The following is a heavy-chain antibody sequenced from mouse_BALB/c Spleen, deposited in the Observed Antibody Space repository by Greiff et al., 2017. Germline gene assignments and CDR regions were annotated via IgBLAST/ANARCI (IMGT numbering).Heavy chain of an antibody. CDR1: GFTIKDTY. CDR2: IDPANGNT. J-gene: IGHJ4*01. CDR3: SSPNSDAMDY. Sequence: VQLQQSGAELVKPGASVKLSCTASGFTIKDTYMHWVKQRPEQGLEWIGRIDPANGNTKYDPKFQGKATLTADTSSNTAYLQLRSLTSEDTAVYYCSSPNSDAMDYWGQGTSVTVSS. V-gene: IGHV14-3*02.